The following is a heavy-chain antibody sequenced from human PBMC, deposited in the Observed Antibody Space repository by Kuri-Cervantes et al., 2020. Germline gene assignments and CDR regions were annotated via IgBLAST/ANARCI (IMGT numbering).Heavy chain of an antibody. V-gene: IGHV4-4*02. CDR3: ARRGREGATLDY. CDR1: GGSISSSNW. CDR2: IYHSGST. D-gene: IGHD1-26*01. J-gene: IGHJ4*02. Sequence: SETLSLTCAVSGGSISSSNWWSWVRQPPGKGLEWIGEIYHSGSTNYNPSLKSRVTISVDTSKNQFSLKLSSVTAADTAVYYCARRGREGATLDYWGQGTLVTVSS.